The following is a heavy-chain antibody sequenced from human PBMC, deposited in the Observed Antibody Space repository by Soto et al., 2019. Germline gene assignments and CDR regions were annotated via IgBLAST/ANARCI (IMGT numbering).Heavy chain of an antibody. V-gene: IGHV4-59*08. CDR1: GGSISSYY. CDR3: ARHNYGSGSTYFDY. Sequence: HVQLQESGPGLVKPSETLSHTCTVSGGSISSYYWSWIRRPPGKGLEWIGYIYYSGSTNYNPSLKSRVTISVDTSKNQFSLKLNSMTAADTAVYYCARHNYGSGSTYFDYWGQGTLVTVSS. D-gene: IGHD3-10*01. CDR2: IYYSGST. J-gene: IGHJ4*02.